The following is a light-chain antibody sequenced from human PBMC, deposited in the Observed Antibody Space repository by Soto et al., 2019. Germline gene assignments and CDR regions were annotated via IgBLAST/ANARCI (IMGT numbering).Light chain of an antibody. CDR2: EVS. V-gene: IGLV2-14*01. CDR1: SSDVGYDNY. CDR3: ATWDDSLSGWV. Sequence: QSALTQPASVSGSPGQSITISCTGTSSDVGYDNYVSWFQQHPGKAPKLMIYEVSRRPSGVSNRFSGSKSGTSASLAISGLQSEDEADYYCATWDDSLSGWVFGGGTQLTVL. J-gene: IGLJ3*02.